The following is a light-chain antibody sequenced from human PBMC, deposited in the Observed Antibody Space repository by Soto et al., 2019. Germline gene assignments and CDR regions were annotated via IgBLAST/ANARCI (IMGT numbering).Light chain of an antibody. J-gene: IGKJ3*01. CDR3: KYRSD. Sequence: QSTATLSLSPGERATLSCRASQSVSSYLAWYQQKPGQAPRLLIYDASNRATGIPARFSGSGSGTDFTLTISSLEIFSCRSRHTKYRSDFG. V-gene: IGKV3-11*01. CDR2: DAS. CDR1: QSVSSY.